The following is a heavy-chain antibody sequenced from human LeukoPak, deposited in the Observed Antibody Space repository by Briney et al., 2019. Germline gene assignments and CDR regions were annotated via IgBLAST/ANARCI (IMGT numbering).Heavy chain of an antibody. V-gene: IGHV3-30*02. J-gene: IGHJ4*02. CDR3: ATQEKTPFDY. CDR1: GFTFSSYE. CDR2: IRYDGSNK. Sequence: GGSLRLSCAASGFTFSSYEMNWVRQAPGKGLEWVALIRYDGSNKYYADSVKGRFTISRDNSKNTLYLQMNSLRAEDTAVYYCATQEKTPFDYWGQGTLVTVSS.